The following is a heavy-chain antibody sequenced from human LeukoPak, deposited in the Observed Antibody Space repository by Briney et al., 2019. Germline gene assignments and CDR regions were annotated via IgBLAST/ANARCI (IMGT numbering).Heavy chain of an antibody. CDR2: IYHSGST. V-gene: IGHV4-30-2*01. CDR3: ARGFDYGDLVFDY. D-gene: IGHD4-17*01. J-gene: IGHJ4*02. Sequence: KSSETLSLTCAVSGGSISSGGYSWSWLRQPPGKGLEWIGYIYHSGSTYYNPSLKSRVTISVDRSKNQFSLKLSSVTAADTAVYYCARGFDYGDLVFDYWGQGTLVTVSS. CDR1: GGSISSGGYS.